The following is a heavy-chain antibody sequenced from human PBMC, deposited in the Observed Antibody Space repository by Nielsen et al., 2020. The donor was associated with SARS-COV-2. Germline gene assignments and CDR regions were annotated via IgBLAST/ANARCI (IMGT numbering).Heavy chain of an antibody. Sequence: SVKVSCKASGGTFSSYAIGWVRQAPGQGLEWMGRIIPILGIANYAQKFQGRVTMTEDTSTDTAYMELSSLRSEDTAVYYCATSPPILAGGWFDPWGQGTLVTVSS. CDR2: IIPILGIA. D-gene: IGHD3-3*01. CDR1: GGTFSSYA. J-gene: IGHJ5*02. CDR3: ATSPPILAGGWFDP. V-gene: IGHV1-69*04.